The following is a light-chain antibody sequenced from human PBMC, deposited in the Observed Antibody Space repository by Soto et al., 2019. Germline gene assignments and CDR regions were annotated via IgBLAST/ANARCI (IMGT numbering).Light chain of an antibody. J-gene: IGKJ3*01. CDR3: QQSYTTLFT. V-gene: IGKV1-39*01. Sequence: DIQMTQSPSSLSASVGDRVTITCRASQSISNYLNWYQQKPGKAPKLLIYAASSLQSVVPPRFSGSGSGTDFTLTISSLQAEDFATYSCQQSYTTLFTFGPGTNVDI. CDR2: AAS. CDR1: QSISNY.